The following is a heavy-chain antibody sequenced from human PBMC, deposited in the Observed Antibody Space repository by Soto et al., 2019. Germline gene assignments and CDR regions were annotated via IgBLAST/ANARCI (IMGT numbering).Heavy chain of an antibody. CDR2: ISSSSSTI. V-gene: IGHV3-48*02. J-gene: IGHJ4*02. D-gene: IGHD2-2*02. CDR1: GFTFSSYS. CDR3: ARVYCSSTSCYSFDY. Sequence: GGSLRLSCAASGFTFSSYSMNWVRQAPGKGLEWVSYISSSSSTIYYADSVKGRFTISRDNAKNSLYLQMNSLRDEDTAVYYCARVYCSSTSCYSFDYWGQGTLVTVSS.